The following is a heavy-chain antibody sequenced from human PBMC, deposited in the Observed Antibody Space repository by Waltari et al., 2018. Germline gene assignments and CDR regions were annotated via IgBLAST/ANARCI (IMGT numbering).Heavy chain of an antibody. CDR2: ISSSSSTI. D-gene: IGHD3-16*02. CDR1: GFTSSSYS. J-gene: IGHJ4*02. CDR3: ARDDTFGGVIVTFFDY. V-gene: IGHV3-48*04. Sequence: CAASGFTSSSYSMNWVRQAPGKGLEWVSYISSSSSTIYYADSVKGRFTISRDNAKNSLYLQMNSLRAEDTAVYYCARDDTFGGVIVTFFDYWGQGTLVTVSS.